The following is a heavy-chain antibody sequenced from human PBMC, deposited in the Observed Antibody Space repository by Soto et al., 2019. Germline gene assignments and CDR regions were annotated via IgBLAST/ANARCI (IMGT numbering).Heavy chain of an antibody. CDR2: INHSGST. J-gene: IGHJ3*01. CDR1: GGSFSGYY. D-gene: IGHD2-2*01. CDR3: ARISLSCERTSCHPDAFDV. V-gene: IGHV4-34*01. Sequence: PSETLSLTCAVYGGSFSGYYWSWIRQPPGKGLEWIGEINHSGSTNYNPSLKSRVTISVDTSKNQFSLKLSSVTAADTAVYYCARISLSCERTSCHPDAFDVWGQGTMVTVSS.